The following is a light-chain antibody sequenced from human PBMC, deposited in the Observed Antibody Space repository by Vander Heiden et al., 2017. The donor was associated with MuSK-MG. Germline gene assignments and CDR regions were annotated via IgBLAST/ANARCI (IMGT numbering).Light chain of an antibody. J-gene: IGLJ2*01. V-gene: IGLV2-8*01. CDR1: SSDVGGYNY. Sequence: QSALTQPPSASGSPGQSVTISCTGTSSDVGGYNYVSWYQQYPGKAPKLMIYEGSKRPSGVPDRFSGSKSGNTASLTVSGLQAEDEADYYCSSYVGSNNLVFGGGTKLTVL. CDR2: EGS. CDR3: SSYVGSNNLV.